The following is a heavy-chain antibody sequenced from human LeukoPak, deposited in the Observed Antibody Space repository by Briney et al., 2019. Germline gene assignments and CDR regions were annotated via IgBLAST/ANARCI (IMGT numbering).Heavy chain of an antibody. CDR1: GGSISSGDYY. J-gene: IGHJ3*02. CDR2: IYYSGST. Sequence: SETLSLTCTVSGGSISSGDYYWSWIRQPPGKGLEWIGYIYYSGSTYYNPSLKSRVTISVDTSKNQFSLKLSSVTAADTAVYYCARIAAAGTGAFDIWGQGTMVTVSS. D-gene: IGHD6-13*01. CDR3: ARIAAAGTGAFDI. V-gene: IGHV4-30-4*01.